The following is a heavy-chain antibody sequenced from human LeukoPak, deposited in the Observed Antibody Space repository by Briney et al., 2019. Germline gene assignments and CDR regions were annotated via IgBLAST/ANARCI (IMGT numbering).Heavy chain of an antibody. D-gene: IGHD6-19*01. J-gene: IGHJ4*02. CDR1: GFTFSSYA. V-gene: IGHV3-23*01. CDR2: ISGSGGTT. CDR3: AKGGYSSGWFPLYNFDY. Sequence: GGSLRLSCSASGFTFSSYAVTCVRQAPGKGLEWDSSISGSGGTTYYADSVKGRFTIPRHNSNNTLYMQMNSLTGDDTAVYYCAKGGYSSGWFPLYNFDYWGQGTLVTVSS.